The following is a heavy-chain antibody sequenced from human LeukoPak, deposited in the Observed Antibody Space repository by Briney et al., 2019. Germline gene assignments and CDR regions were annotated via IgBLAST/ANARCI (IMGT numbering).Heavy chain of an antibody. CDR1: GYTFTNYG. J-gene: IGHJ6*02. D-gene: IGHD5-18*01. V-gene: IGHV1-18*01. CDR2: ISTYNGNT. Sequence: VSVKVSCKTSGYTFTNYGISWVRQAPGQGLEWMGWISTYNGNTNYAQKLQGRVTMTTDTSTRTAYTELRSLRSDDTAVYYCATYSYAYGMDVWGQGTTVTVSS. CDR3: ATYSYAYGMDV.